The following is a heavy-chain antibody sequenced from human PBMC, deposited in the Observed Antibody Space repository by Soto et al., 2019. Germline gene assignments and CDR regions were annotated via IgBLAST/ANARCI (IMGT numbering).Heavy chain of an antibody. J-gene: IGHJ4*02. V-gene: IGHV4-39*02. CDR1: GGSIKNGDYF. Sequence: PSETLSLTCTVSGGSIKNGDYFWGWIRQPPGKGLEWIGSVHNSGGTYYNSSLNGRVTISIDTSNNHFSLNLISVTAADTAVYFCSRIRVGAPRHRGFEPWGEATLVTVSS. CDR2: VHNSGGT. D-gene: IGHD2-15*01. CDR3: SRIRVGAPRHRGFEP.